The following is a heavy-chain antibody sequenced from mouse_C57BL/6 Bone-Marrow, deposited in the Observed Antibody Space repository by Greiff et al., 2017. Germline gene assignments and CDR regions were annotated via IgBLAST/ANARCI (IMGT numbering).Heavy chain of an antibody. V-gene: IGHV5-12*01. J-gene: IGHJ4*01. D-gene: IGHD2-5*01. CDR2: ISNGGGST. CDR1: GFTFSDYY. CDR3: SYYSNPCYAMDY. Sequence: EVHLVESGGGLVQPGGSLKLSCAASGFTFSDYYMYWVRQTPEKRLEWVAYISNGGGSTYYPDTVKGRFTISRDNAKNTLYLQMSRLKSEDTAMYYRSYYSNPCYAMDYWGQGTSVTVSS.